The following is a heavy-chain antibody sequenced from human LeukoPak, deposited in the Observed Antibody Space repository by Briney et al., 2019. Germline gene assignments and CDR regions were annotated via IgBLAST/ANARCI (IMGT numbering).Heavy chain of an antibody. CDR3: ARANGLYVDYYYYYMDV. J-gene: IGHJ6*03. V-gene: IGHV3-20*01. CDR2: INWNGGST. D-gene: IGHD2-8*01. CDR1: GFTFDDYG. Sequence: GGSLRLSCAASGFTFDDYGMSWVRQAPGKGLEWVSGINWNGGSTGYADSVKGRFTISRDNAKNSLYLQMNSLRAEDTALYHCARANGLYVDYYYYYMDVWGKGTTVTISS.